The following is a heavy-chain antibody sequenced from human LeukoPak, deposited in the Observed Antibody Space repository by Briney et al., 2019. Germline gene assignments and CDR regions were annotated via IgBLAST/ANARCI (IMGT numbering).Heavy chain of an antibody. CDR2: ISSSSTYI. V-gene: IGHV3-21*01. CDR3: AREVSSGWYLVDY. D-gene: IGHD6-19*01. CDR1: GFTFSSYG. J-gene: IGHJ4*02. Sequence: GGSLRLSCAASGFTFSSYGIHWVRQAPGKGLEWVSSISSSSTYIYYTDSVKGRFTISRDNAKNSLYLQMNSLRAEDTAVYYCAREVSSGWYLVDYWGQGTLVTVSS.